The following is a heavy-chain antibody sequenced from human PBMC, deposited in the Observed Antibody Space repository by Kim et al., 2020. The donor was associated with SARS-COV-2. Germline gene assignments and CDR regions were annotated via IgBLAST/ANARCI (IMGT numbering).Heavy chain of an antibody. V-gene: IGHV1-3*01. J-gene: IGHJ4*02. D-gene: IGHD4-17*01. Sequence: ASVKVSCKASGYTFTSYAMHWVRQAPRQRLEWMGWINAGNGNTKYSQKFQGRVTITRDTSASTAYMELSSLRSEDTAVYYCARGLNDYGDYVFDYWGQGTLVTVSS. CDR1: GYTFTSYA. CDR3: ARGLNDYGDYVFDY. CDR2: INAGNGNT.